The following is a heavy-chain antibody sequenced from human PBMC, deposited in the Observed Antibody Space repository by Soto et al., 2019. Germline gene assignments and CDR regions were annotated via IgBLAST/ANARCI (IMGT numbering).Heavy chain of an antibody. CDR3: ARDREYYYDSSGNYYYHYGMDV. V-gene: IGHV1-18*04. D-gene: IGHD3-22*01. J-gene: IGHJ6*02. CDR1: GYTFTNYG. CDR2: ISGYNGNT. Sequence: QVQLVESGAEVKKPGASVKVSCKASGYTFTNYGISWVRQAPGQGLEWMGWISGYNGNTKYAQKFQGRVTMTTDTTTNTAYMDLRRLRSDDTAVYYCARDREYYYDSSGNYYYHYGMDVWGQGTTVTVS.